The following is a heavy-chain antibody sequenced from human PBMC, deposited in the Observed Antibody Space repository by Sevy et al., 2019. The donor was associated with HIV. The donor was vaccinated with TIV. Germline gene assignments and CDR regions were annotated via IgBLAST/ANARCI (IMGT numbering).Heavy chain of an antibody. D-gene: IGHD5-18*01. CDR1: GFTFSDSW. V-gene: IGHV3-7*01. CDR2: INEDGSRL. CDR3: ARDGAYSAVDY. Sequence: GGSLRLSCVASGFTFSDSWMIWVRQAPGKGLERIAFINEDGSRLGYVDSVRGRFTISIENIKNSLYLQMNNLRAEDTALYFCARDGAYSAVDYWGQGTLVTVSS. J-gene: IGHJ4*02.